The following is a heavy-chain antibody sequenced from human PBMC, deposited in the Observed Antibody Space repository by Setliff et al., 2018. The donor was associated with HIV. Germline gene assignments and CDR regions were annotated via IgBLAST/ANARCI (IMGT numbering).Heavy chain of an antibody. CDR2: ISGSVGST. Sequence: PAESLRLSCAASGFSFSSYAMSWVRQAPGKGLEWVSGISGSVGSTYYADSVKGRFTISRDNSKNTLYLQMNSLRAEDTAVYYCAKDRGVVGWGQGTLVTVSS. CDR1: GFSFSSYA. CDR3: AKDRGVVG. J-gene: IGHJ4*02. D-gene: IGHD2-21*01. V-gene: IGHV3-23*01.